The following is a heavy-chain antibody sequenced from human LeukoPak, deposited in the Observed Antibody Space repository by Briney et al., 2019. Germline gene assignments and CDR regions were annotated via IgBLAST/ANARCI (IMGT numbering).Heavy chain of an antibody. CDR2: IRSKANSYAT. V-gene: IGHV3-73*01. J-gene: IGHJ3*02. D-gene: IGHD4-17*01. CDR3: TRLTVTTSVDALDI. CDR1: GFTFSGSA. Sequence: PGGSLKLSCAASGFTFSGSAMHWVRQASGKGLEWVGRIRSKANSYATAYAASVKGRFTLSRDDSKNTSYLQMNSLKTEDTAVYYCTRLTVTTSVDALDIWGQGTMVTVSS.